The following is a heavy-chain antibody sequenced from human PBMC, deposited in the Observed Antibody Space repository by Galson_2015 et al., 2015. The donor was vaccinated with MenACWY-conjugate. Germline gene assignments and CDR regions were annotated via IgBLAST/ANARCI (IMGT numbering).Heavy chain of an antibody. CDR3: ARGLGYCTGGGCYSQY. CDR2: TWYDGSNK. CDR1: GFTFSNYG. V-gene: IGHV3-33*01. D-gene: IGHD2-15*01. J-gene: IGHJ4*02. Sequence: SLRLSCAASGFTFSNYGMHWVRQAPGKGLEWVAVTWYDGSNKFYADSVKGRFTVSRDNSKNTVSLQMNSLRAEDTAMYYCARGLGYCTGGGCYSQYWGQGTLVTVSS.